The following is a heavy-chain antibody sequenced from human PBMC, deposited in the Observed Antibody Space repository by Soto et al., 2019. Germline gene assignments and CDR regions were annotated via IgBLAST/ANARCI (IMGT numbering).Heavy chain of an antibody. CDR2: IYYSGTT. CDR1: GYSISSSNW. Sequence: QVQLQESGPGLVKPSDTLSLTCAVSGYSISSSNWWGWIRQPPGKGLEWIGYIYYSGTTYYNPSLKSQVTMSVDTSKNQLSLKLTSVTAVDTAVYYCARREIQGPIDYWGQGTLVTVSS. CDR3: ARREIQGPIDY. D-gene: IGHD1-26*01. J-gene: IGHJ4*02. V-gene: IGHV4-28*01.